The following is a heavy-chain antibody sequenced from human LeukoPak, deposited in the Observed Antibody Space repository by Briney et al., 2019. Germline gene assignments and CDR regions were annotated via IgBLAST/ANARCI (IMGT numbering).Heavy chain of an antibody. CDR1: GYTFTSYY. CDR3: ARSHTLYYYGSGSYYTPPYDY. V-gene: IGHV1-46*01. CDR2: INPSGGST. D-gene: IGHD3-10*01. J-gene: IGHJ4*02. Sequence: ASVKVSCKASGYTFTSYYMHWVRQAPGQGLEWMRIINPSGGSTSYAQKFQGRVTMTRDMSTSTAYMELRSLRSDDTAVYYCARSHTLYYYGSGSYYTPPYDYWGQGTLVSVSS.